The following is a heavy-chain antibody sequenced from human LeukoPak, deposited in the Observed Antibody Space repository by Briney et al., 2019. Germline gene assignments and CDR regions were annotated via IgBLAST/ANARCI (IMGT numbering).Heavy chain of an antibody. V-gene: IGHV3-48*04. CDR1: GFTFSSYS. Sequence: GGSLRLSCAASGFTFSSYSMNWVRQAPGKGLEWVSYISSSGSTIYYADSVKGRFTISRDNAKNSLYLQMNGLRAEDTAVYYCARDYGGSSPFDYWGQGTLVTVSS. J-gene: IGHJ4*02. D-gene: IGHD4-23*01. CDR3: ARDYGGSSPFDY. CDR2: ISSSGSTI.